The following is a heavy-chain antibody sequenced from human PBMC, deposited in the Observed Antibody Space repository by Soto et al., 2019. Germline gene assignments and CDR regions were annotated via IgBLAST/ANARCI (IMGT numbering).Heavy chain of an antibody. CDR1: GGTFSSYA. Sequence: GASVKVSCKASGGTFSSYAISWVRQAPGQGLEWMGGIIPIFGTANYAQKFQGRVTMTRDTAIRTAYMEVSRLRSDDTAVYYCARGRASGSYYLLDYWGQGTLVTVSS. J-gene: IGHJ4*02. V-gene: IGHV1-69*05. CDR2: IIPIFGTA. CDR3: ARGRASGSYYLLDY. D-gene: IGHD3-10*01.